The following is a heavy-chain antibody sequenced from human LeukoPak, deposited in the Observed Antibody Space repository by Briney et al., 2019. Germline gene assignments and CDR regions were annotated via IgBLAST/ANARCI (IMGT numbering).Heavy chain of an antibody. D-gene: IGHD6-6*01. Sequence: GESLRLSCAVSGFTFSGFWMSWSRQAPGKGLEWVASINSDGSEGYYADVVKGRFTISRDNAKNSLYLQINSLRAEDTAVYYCARSSYSSSSSVWGQGTMVTASS. V-gene: IGHV3-7*03. J-gene: IGHJ3*01. CDR3: ARSSYSSSSSV. CDR1: GFTFSGFW. CDR2: INSDGSEG.